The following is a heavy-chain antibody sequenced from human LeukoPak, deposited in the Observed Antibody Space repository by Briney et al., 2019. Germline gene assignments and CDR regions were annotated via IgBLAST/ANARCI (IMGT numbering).Heavy chain of an antibody. Sequence: SETLSLICTVSEGSISDYYWSWIRQPPGKGLEWIGCIHYSGTTKYNPSLKSRVIISVDTSKNQFSLKLSSVTAADTAVYCCARLLRGYYNYMDVWGKGTTVTVSS. CDR1: EGSISDYY. CDR3: ARLLRGYYNYMDV. D-gene: IGHD2-15*01. V-gene: IGHV4-59*01. CDR2: IHYSGTT. J-gene: IGHJ6*03.